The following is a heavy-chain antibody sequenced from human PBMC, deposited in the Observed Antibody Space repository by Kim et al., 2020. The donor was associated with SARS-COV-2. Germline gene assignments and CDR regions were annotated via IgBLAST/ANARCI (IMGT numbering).Heavy chain of an antibody. CDR3: AIDRARYCFDP. CDR2: IRSSSSTI. J-gene: IGHJ5*02. Sequence: GGSLRLSCAASGFTFSSYSMNWVRQAPGNGLECVSYIRSSSSTIYYADSVTGRFTISRDHAKPSLYLQMNCLRDEHTAVSYCAIDRARYCFDPFGPGTLV. CDR1: GFTFSSYS. V-gene: IGHV3-48*02.